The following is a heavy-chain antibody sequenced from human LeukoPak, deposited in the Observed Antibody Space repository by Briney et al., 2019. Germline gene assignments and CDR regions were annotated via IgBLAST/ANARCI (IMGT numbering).Heavy chain of an antibody. J-gene: IGHJ4*02. CDR1: GFTFTNYA. CDR3: ARQRGYSYGYDQFFDY. V-gene: IGHV4-34*01. D-gene: IGHD5-18*01. Sequence: GSLRLSCAVSGFTFTNYAMSWVRQAPGKGLEWIGEINHSGSTNYNPSLKSRVTISVDTSKNQFSLKLSSVTAADTAVYYCARQRGYSYGYDQFFDYWGQGTLVTVSS. CDR2: INHSGST.